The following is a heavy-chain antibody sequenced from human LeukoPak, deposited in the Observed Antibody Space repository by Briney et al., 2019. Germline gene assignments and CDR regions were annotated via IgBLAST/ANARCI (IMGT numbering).Heavy chain of an antibody. CDR2: INPNSGGT. Sequence: ASVKVSCKASGYTFTGYYMHWVRQAPGQGLEWMGWINPNSGGTNYAQKFQGRVTMTRDTSISTAYMELSRLRSDDTAVYYCARNSSDWYGYMDVWGKGTTVTVSS. CDR3: ARNSSDWYGYMDV. V-gene: IGHV1-2*02. CDR1: GYTFTGYY. J-gene: IGHJ6*04. D-gene: IGHD6-19*01.